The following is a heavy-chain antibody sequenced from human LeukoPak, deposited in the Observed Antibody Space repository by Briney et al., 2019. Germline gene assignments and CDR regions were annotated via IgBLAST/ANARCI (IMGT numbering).Heavy chain of an antibody. CDR3: ARDPQGYSSSWFDY. Sequence: GGSLRLSCAASGFTVSSNYMSWVRQAPGKGLEWVSVIYSGGSTYYADSVKGRFTISRDNSKNTLYLQMNSLRAEDTAVYYCARDPQGYSSSWFDYWGQGTLVTVSS. J-gene: IGHJ4*02. CDR1: GFTVSSNY. V-gene: IGHV3-66*01. CDR2: IYSGGST. D-gene: IGHD6-13*01.